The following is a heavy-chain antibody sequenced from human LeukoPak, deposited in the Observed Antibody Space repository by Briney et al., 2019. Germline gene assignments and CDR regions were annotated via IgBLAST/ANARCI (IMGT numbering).Heavy chain of an antibody. CDR2: IYYSGST. CDR3: ARDSAADAFDI. D-gene: IGHD6-13*01. V-gene: IGHV4-59*12. CDR1: GGSISSYY. Sequence: SETLSLTCTVSGGSISSYYWSWIRQPPGKGLEWIGYIYYSGSTNYNPSLKSRVTISVDTSKNQFSLQLNSVTPEDTAVYYCARDSAADAFDIWGQGTMVTVSS. J-gene: IGHJ3*02.